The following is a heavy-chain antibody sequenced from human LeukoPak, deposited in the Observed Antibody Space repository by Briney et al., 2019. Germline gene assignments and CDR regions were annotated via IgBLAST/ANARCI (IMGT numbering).Heavy chain of an antibody. D-gene: IGHD5-12*01. CDR2: FSGGGDHT. CDR1: GFAFSGYA. CDR3: AKDSGYDFFVDYFDY. Sequence: GGSLRLSCAASGFAFSGYAMSWVRQAPGKGLEWVSTFSGGGDHTYYADSVKGRFTISRDKSKNTLHLQMNSLRVEDTAVYYCAKDSGYDFFVDYFDYWGQGTLVTVSS. V-gene: IGHV3-23*01. J-gene: IGHJ4*02.